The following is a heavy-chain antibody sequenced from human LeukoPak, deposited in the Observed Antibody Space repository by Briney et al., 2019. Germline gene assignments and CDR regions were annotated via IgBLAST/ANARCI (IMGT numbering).Heavy chain of an antibody. CDR1: GFTFSSYA. Sequence: PGGSLRLSCAASGFTFSSYAMSWVRQAPGKGLEWVSAISGSGGSTYYADSVKGRFTISRDNSKNTLYLQMNSLRAEDTAVYYCAKDKVLRYFDWPSPYYYYMDVWGKGTTVTVSS. CDR3: AKDKVLRYFDWPSPYYYYMDV. J-gene: IGHJ6*03. CDR2: ISGSGGST. D-gene: IGHD3-9*01. V-gene: IGHV3-23*01.